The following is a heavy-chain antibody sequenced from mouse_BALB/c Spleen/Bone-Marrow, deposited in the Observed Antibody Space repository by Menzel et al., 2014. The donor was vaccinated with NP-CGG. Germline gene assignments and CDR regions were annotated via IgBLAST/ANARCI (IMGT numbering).Heavy chain of an antibody. Sequence: VQLQQSGAELVRPGSSVKISCKASGYAFSSYWMNWVKQRPGQGLEWIGQIYPGDGDTNYNGKFKGKATLTADKSSSTAYMRLSSLTSEDSAVYFCARTGNLAWFAYWGQGTLVTVSA. CDR3: ARTGNLAWFAY. CDR2: IYPGDGDT. V-gene: IGHV1-80*01. CDR1: GYAFSSYW. J-gene: IGHJ3*01. D-gene: IGHD2-1*01.